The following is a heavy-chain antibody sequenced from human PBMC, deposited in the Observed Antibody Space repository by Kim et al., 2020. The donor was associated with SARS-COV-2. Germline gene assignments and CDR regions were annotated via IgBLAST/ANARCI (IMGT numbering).Heavy chain of an antibody. J-gene: IGHJ4*02. Sequence: SETLSLTCAVYGGSFSGYYWSWIRQPPGKGLEWIGEINHSGSTNYNPSLKSRVTISVDTSKNQFSLKLSSVTAADTAVYYCARGPGGYSYGWFDYWGQGTLVTVSS. CDR2: INHSGST. D-gene: IGHD5-18*01. CDR1: GGSFSGYY. CDR3: ARGPGGYSYGWFDY. V-gene: IGHV4-34*01.